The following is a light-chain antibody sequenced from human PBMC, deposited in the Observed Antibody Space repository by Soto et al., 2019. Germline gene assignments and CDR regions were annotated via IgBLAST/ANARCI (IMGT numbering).Light chain of an antibody. CDR1: QSISNW. V-gene: IGKV1-5*01. CDR2: DAS. J-gene: IGKJ1*01. CDR3: QKYNSFPWT. Sequence: GDRVTITCRASQSISNWLAWYQQRPGKAPKLLIYDASTLESGVPPRFNGSRSETEFTLTIRNLQPDDFATYYCQKYNSFPWTFSLGTKVDIK.